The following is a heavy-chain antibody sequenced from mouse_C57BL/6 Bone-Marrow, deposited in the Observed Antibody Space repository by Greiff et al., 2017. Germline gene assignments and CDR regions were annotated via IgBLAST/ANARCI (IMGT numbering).Heavy chain of an antibody. J-gene: IGHJ3*01. V-gene: IGHV5-17*01. CDR2: ISSGSSTI. D-gene: IGHD3-3*01. Sequence: EVKLMASGGGLVKPGGSLTLSCAASGFTFSDYGMHWVRQAPEKGLEWVAYISSGSSTIYYADTVKGRFTISRDNAKNTLFLQMTSLRSEDTAMYYCARGTRFAYWGQGTLVTVSA. CDR1: GFTFSDYG. CDR3: ARGTRFAY.